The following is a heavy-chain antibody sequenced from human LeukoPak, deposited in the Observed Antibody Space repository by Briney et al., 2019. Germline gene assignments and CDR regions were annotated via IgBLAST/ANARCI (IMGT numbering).Heavy chain of an antibody. CDR2: SSGSGGST. D-gene: IGHD2-21*02. Sequence: GGALRLSCAASGFTFSSYGMTWVRQAPGKGLEWVSASSGSGGSTSYADSVKGRFTISRDNSKNTLYLQMNSLRAEDTAVYYCGKSHHVTAIDYWGQGTLVTVSS. CDR3: GKSHHVTAIDY. CDR1: GFTFSSYG. J-gene: IGHJ4*02. V-gene: IGHV3-23*01.